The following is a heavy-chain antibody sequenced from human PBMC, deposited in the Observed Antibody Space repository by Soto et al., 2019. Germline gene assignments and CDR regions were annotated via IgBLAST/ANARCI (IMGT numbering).Heavy chain of an antibody. Sequence: QVQLVESGGGVVQPGRSLRLSCAASGFTFSSYAMHWVRQAPGKGLEWVAVISYDGRVKDYADSVKGRFTISRDNSKNTVYLXMNXLXAXXXXLYYCARSRVNYGDYTGPVGFEYWGQGTLVAVS. CDR3: ARSRVNYGDYTGPVGFEY. CDR1: GFTFSSYA. CDR2: ISYDGRVK. J-gene: IGHJ4*02. V-gene: IGHV3-30*04. D-gene: IGHD4-17*01.